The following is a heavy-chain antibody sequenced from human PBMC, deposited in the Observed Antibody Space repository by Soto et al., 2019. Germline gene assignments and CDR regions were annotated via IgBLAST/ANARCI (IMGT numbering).Heavy chain of an antibody. V-gene: IGHV2-70*11. CDR2: IDWDDDK. Sequence: SAATLVNDAERLTLTCTLCGFSLSTNGMCVTWIRQPPGKALEWLARIDWDDDKYYSTSLRTRLIISKDTSKNQVVLKVTDMDPVDTAIYYCAFGSATLDYWGQGALVTVSS. CDR3: AFGSATLDY. CDR1: GFSLSTNGMC. J-gene: IGHJ4*02. D-gene: IGHD1-26*01.